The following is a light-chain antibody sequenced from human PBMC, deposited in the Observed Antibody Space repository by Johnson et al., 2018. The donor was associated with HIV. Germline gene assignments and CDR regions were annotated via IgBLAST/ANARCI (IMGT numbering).Light chain of an antibody. CDR2: ENN. CDR1: SSNIGNNY. CDR3: GTWDASLSVNV. V-gene: IGLV1-51*02. J-gene: IGLJ1*01. Sequence: QSVLTQPPSVSAAPGQKVTISCSGSSSNIGNNYVSWYQHVPGTAPKLLIYENNKRPSGVPDRFSGYKSGTSATLDITGLQRGDEADYYCGTWDASLSVNVFGPGTKVTVL.